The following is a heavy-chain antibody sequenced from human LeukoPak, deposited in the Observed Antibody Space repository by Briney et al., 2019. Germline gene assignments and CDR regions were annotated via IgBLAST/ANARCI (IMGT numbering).Heavy chain of an antibody. CDR1: GYTFSSYA. J-gene: IGHJ5*02. D-gene: IGHD3-22*01. V-gene: IGHV3-23*01. CDR2: IRGSGGST. CDR3: ATSLDYYDSSGYYNNWFDP. Sequence: GGSLRLSCAASGYTFSSYAMSWVHQAPGKGLEWVSAIRGSGGSTYYADSVKGRFTISRDNSKNTLYLQMNSLRAEDTAVYYCATSLDYYDSSGYYNNWFDPWGQGTLVTVSS.